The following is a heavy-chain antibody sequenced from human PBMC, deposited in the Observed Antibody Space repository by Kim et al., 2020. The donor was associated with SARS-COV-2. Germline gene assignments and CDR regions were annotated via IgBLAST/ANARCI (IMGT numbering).Heavy chain of an antibody. CDR2: IWYDGSNK. V-gene: IGHV3-33*01. CDR1: GFTFNNYG. Sequence: GGSLRLSCAASGFTFNNYGMHWVRQAPGKGLEWVAVIWYDGSNKYYADSVKGRFTISRDNSKNTLYLQMNSLRAEDTAVYYCARHGGNYGMDVWGQGTTVTVSS. D-gene: IGHD3-10*01. J-gene: IGHJ6*02. CDR3: ARHGGNYGMDV.